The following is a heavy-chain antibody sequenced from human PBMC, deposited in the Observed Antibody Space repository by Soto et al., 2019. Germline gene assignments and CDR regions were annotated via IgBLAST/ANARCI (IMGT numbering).Heavy chain of an antibody. D-gene: IGHD3-22*01. V-gene: IGHV3-23*01. Sequence: EVQLLEAGGGLVPPGGSLTLSCAASGFTFSSSAMTWVRQAPGKGLEWVSAIGVSGANTYYADSVKGRFTISRDNSKNTLYLQMNSLRAEDTAVYYCAKGTEHYDSGRYYYNAFDIWGQGTKVTVSS. CDR2: IGVSGANT. J-gene: IGHJ3*02. CDR1: GFTFSSSA. CDR3: AKGTEHYDSGRYYYNAFDI.